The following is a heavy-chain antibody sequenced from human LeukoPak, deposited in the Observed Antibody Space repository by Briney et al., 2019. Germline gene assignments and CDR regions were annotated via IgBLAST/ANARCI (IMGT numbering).Heavy chain of an antibody. Sequence: GGSLRLSCAASGFTFSSYEMNWVRQAPGKGLEWVSYISSSGSTIYYADSVKGRFTISRDNSKNTLYLQMNSLRAEDTAVYYCAKDPDPSYGSFCDYWGQGTLVTVSS. CDR1: GFTFSSYE. D-gene: IGHD3-10*01. J-gene: IGHJ4*02. CDR2: ISSSGSTI. CDR3: AKDPDPSYGSFCDY. V-gene: IGHV3-48*03.